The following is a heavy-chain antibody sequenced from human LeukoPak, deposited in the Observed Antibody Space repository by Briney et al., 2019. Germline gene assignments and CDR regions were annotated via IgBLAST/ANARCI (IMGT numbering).Heavy chain of an antibody. V-gene: IGHV4-38-2*02. CDR2: IYHSGTT. J-gene: IGHJ4*02. CDR3: ARDGVFHDSDGYSFDY. D-gene: IGHD3-22*01. CDR1: NYSITSGYF. Sequence: SETLSLTCAVSNYSITSGYFWGWIRQPPGTGLEWIARIYHSGTTYYNPSLRNRVTLFVDTSKNPFSLKLTSLTAADTAVYYCARDGVFHDSDGYSFDYWGQGTLVTVSS.